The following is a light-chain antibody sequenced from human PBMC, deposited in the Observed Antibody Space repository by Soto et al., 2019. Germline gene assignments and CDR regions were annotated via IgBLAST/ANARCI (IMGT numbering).Light chain of an antibody. CDR2: HAS. J-gene: IGKJ1*01. Sequence: DIQMTQSPSNLSASIGDRVTITCRASQTINNWLAWYQQKPGKAPNLLIYHASNLETGVPSRFSGSAFGTEFTLTISSLQPDDFATYYCQHYNSYQWTFGQGTKVDIK. V-gene: IGKV1-5*01. CDR3: QHYNSYQWT. CDR1: QTINNW.